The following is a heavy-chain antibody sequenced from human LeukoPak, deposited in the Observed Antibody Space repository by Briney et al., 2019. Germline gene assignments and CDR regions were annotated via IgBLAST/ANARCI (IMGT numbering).Heavy chain of an antibody. D-gene: IGHD2-2*01. J-gene: IGHJ5*02. CDR1: GGSISSGSYY. Sequence: SETLSLTCTVSGGSISSGSYYWSWTRQPAGKGLEWIGRIYTSGSTNCNPSLKSRVTISVDTSKNQFSLKLSSVTAADTAVYYCARRAGYCSSTSCYGGGWFDPWGQGTLVTVSS. V-gene: IGHV4-61*02. CDR3: ARRAGYCSSTSCYGGGWFDP. CDR2: IYTSGST.